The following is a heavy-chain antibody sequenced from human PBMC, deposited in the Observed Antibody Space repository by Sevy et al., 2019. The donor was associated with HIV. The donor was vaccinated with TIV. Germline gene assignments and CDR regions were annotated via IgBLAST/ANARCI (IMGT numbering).Heavy chain of an antibody. Sequence: GGSLRLSCATSGFTFSSYAMSWVRQAPGKGLEWVSAISGSGGSTYYADSVKGRFTISRDNSKNTLYLQMNSLRAEDTAVYYCASNGGVNWNDGRWYFDLWGRGTLVTVSS. CDR3: ASNGGVNWNDGRWYFDL. CDR1: GFTFSSYA. CDR2: ISGSGGST. J-gene: IGHJ2*01. V-gene: IGHV3-23*01. D-gene: IGHD1-20*01.